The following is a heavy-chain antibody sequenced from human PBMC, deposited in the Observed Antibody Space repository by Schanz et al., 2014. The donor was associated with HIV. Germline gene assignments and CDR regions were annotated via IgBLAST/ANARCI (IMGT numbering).Heavy chain of an antibody. J-gene: IGHJ6*02. D-gene: IGHD2-2*01. CDR2: IWYDGTND. CDR3: ARDGAMAFSLGMDV. Sequence: QEQVVESGGRVVQPGRSLRLACAASGFTFSSYAMHWVRQAPGTGLEWVAVIWYDGTNDHYADSVKGRFTISRDNSKKTLYLQMNRMRTEDTAVYYCARDGAMAFSLGMDVWGQGTTVTVSS. CDR1: GFTFSSYA. V-gene: IGHV3-33*01.